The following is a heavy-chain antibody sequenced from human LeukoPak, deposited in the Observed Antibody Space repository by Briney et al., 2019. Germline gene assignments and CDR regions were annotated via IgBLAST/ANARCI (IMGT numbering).Heavy chain of an antibody. CDR2: IYYSGST. CDR3: ARSFLGDWYFDL. J-gene: IGHJ2*01. V-gene: IGHV4-61*08. CDR1: GGSISSGGYY. D-gene: IGHD1-26*01. Sequence: SQTLSLTCTVSGGSISSGGYYWSWIRQPPGKGLEWIGYIYYSGSTNYNPSLKSRVTISVDTSKNQFSLRLTSVTAADTAMYYCARSFLGDWYFDLWGRGTLVTVSS.